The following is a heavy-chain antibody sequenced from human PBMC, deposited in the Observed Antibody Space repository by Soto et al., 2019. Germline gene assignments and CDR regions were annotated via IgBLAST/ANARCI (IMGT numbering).Heavy chain of an antibody. CDR1: GYSFTSYW. CDR2: IYPGDSDT. J-gene: IGHJ4*02. D-gene: IGHD6-13*01. Sequence: GESLKISCKGSGYSFTSYWIGWGRQMPGKGLEGMGIIYPGDSDTSYSPSFQGQVTISADKYISTAYLQWSSLKASDTAMYYCARRIAAAGTHYYFDYWGQGTLVTVSS. V-gene: IGHV5-51*01. CDR3: ARRIAAAGTHYYFDY.